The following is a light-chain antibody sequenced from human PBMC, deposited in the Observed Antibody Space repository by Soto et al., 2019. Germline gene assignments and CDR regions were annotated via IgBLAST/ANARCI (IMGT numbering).Light chain of an antibody. CDR1: QSISSW. Sequence: DIQMTQSPSTLSASVGDRVTITCRASQSISSWLAWYQQKPGKAPKLLIFAASSLQSGVPSRFSSSRSGPDFTLTISSLQPEDFATYYCQQSYSSPPTFGQGTKVDIK. J-gene: IGKJ1*01. CDR3: QQSYSSPPT. CDR2: AAS. V-gene: IGKV1-39*01.